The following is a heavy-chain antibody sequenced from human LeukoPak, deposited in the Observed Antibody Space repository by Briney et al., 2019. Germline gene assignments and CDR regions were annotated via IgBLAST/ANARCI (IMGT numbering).Heavy chain of an antibody. CDR3: ARLVSGWYYFDC. V-gene: IGHV4-39*07. J-gene: IGHJ4*02. D-gene: IGHD6-19*01. CDR2: IYYSGTT. CDR1: GGSISSSGYY. Sequence: SETLSLTCTVSGGSISSSGYYWGWIRQPPGKGLEYIGSIYYSGTTYDNPSLESRVTITLDTSKNQFSLEMSSVTAADTAVYYCARLVSGWYYFDCWGQGTLVTVSS.